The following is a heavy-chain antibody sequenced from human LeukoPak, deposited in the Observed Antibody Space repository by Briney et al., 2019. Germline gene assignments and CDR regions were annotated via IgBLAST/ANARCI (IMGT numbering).Heavy chain of an antibody. CDR1: GFTFDDYA. V-gene: IGHV3-9*03. CDR2: ISWNRGSI. J-gene: IGHJ5*02. Sequence: GGSLRLSCAASGFTFDDYAMHWVRQAPGKGLEWVSGISWNRGSIGYADSVKGRFTISRDNAKNSLYLQMNSLRAEDMALYYCAKGTAYSIAVAQAFDPWGQGTLVTVSS. CDR3: AKGTAYSIAVAQAFDP. D-gene: IGHD6-19*01.